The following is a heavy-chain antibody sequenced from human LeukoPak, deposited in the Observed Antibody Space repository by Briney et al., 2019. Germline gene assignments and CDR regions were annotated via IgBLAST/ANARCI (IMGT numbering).Heavy chain of an antibody. Sequence: GGSPRLSCAASGFTFSSYSINWVRQAPGKGLEWISSISNTNTYINYADSVKGRFTISRDNAKNSLYLQMTSLRAEDTAVYYCVRDGAYYDSAPYNFDYWGQGTLVAVSS. D-gene: IGHD3-22*01. V-gene: IGHV3-21*01. CDR3: VRDGAYYDSAPYNFDY. CDR2: ISNTNTYI. CDR1: GFTFSSYS. J-gene: IGHJ4*02.